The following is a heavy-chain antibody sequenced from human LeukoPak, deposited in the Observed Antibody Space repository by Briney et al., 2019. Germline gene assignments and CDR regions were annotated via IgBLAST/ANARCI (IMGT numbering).Heavy chain of an antibody. J-gene: IGHJ4*02. Sequence: SETLSLTCTVPGGSISSSSYYWGWIRQPPGKGLEWIGSIYTSGSTNYNPSLKSRVTMSVDTSKNQFSLKLSSVTAADTAVYYCARDFGRESGSYDYWGQGTLVTVSS. CDR3: ARDFGRESGSYDY. V-gene: IGHV4-39*07. D-gene: IGHD1-26*01. CDR2: IYTSGST. CDR1: GGSISSSSYY.